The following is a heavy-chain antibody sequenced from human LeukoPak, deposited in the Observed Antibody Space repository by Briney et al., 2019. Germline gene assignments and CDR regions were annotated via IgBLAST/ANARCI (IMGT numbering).Heavy chain of an antibody. CDR2: INHSGST. CDR1: GGSFSGYY. V-gene: IGHV4-34*01. Sequence: PSETLSLTCAVYGGSFSGYYWSWIRQPPGKGLEWIGEINHSGSTNYNPSIKSRVTISVDTSKNQFSLKLSSVTAADTAVYYCARGYANFDYWGQGTLVTVSS. J-gene: IGHJ4*02. CDR3: ARGYANFDY. D-gene: IGHD2-8*01.